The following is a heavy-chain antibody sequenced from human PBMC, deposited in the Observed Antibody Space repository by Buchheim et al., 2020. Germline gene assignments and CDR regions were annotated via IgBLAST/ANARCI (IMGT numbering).Heavy chain of an antibody. CDR1: GFTVSSNY. Sequence: EVQLVESGGGLVQPGGSLRLSCAASGFTVSSNYMSWVRQAPGKGLEWVSVIYSGGSTYYADSVKDRFTISRDNSKNPLYLQMNSLRAEDTAVYYCARDPRPGDITMIVPFWFDPWGQGTL. CDR2: IYSGGST. V-gene: IGHV3-66*01. D-gene: IGHD3-22*01. J-gene: IGHJ5*02. CDR3: ARDPRPGDITMIVPFWFDP.